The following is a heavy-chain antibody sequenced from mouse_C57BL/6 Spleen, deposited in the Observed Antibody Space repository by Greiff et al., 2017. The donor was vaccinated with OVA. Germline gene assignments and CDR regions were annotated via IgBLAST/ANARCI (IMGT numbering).Heavy chain of an antibody. CDR1: GYTFTSYW. J-gene: IGHJ1*03. D-gene: IGHD1-1*01. Sequence: QVQLQQPGAELVRPGTSVKLSCKASGYTFTSYWMHWVKQRPGQGLEWIGVIDPSDSYTNYNQKFKGKATLTVDTSSSTAYMQLSSLTSEDSAVYYCARWVATVDYCWYFDVWGTGTTVTVSS. V-gene: IGHV1-59*01. CDR3: ARWVATVDYCWYFDV. CDR2: IDPSDSYT.